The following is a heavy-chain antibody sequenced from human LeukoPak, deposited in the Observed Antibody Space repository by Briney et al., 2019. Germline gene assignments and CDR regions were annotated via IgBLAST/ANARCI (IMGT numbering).Heavy chain of an antibody. V-gene: IGHV4-34*01. CDR2: INHSGST. J-gene: IGHJ4*02. CDR3: ARRDQKLNFDY. D-gene: IGHD1-26*01. Sequence: TSETLSLTCAVYGGSFSGYYWSWIRQPPGKGLEWIGEINHSGSTNYNPSLKSRVTISVDTSKNQFSLKLSSVTAADTAVYYCARRDQKLNFDYWGQGTLVTVSS. CDR1: GGSFSGYY.